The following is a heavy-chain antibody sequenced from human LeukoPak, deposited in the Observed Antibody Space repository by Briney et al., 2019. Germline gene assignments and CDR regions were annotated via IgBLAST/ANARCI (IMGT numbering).Heavy chain of an antibody. J-gene: IGHJ6*03. CDR1: GFRFDDYG. CDR3: GRVYCSTTSCYDYYDYYMDV. D-gene: IGHD2-2*01. Sequence: PGGSLSLSCAAPGFRFDDYGMSWVRHVPGKGLEWVCGTNWDGASTGYAHSVKGRSTISRDNVKNFLYLQMNSLRVEDTALYFCGRVYCSTTSCYDYYDYYMDVWGKGTKVTVSS. CDR2: TNWDGAST. V-gene: IGHV3-20*04.